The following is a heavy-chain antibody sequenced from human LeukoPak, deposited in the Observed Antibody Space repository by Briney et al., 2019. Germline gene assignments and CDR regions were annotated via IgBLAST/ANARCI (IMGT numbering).Heavy chain of an antibody. J-gene: IGHJ3*02. Sequence: GGSLPLSCAASGFTFSSYAMHWLRQPPGKGLEWVAVISYDGSNKYYADSVKGRFTISRDNSKNTLYLQMNSLRAEDTAVYYCARVRHHDAFDIWGQGTMVTVSS. CDR2: ISYDGSNK. V-gene: IGHV3-30-3*01. CDR1: GFTFSSYA. CDR3: ARVRHHDAFDI.